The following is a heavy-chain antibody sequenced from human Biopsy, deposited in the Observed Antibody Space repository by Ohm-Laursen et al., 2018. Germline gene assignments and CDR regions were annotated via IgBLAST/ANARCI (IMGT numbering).Heavy chain of an antibody. V-gene: IGHV1-69*11. Sequence: SSVKVSCKAPTGTFTSYGIIWVRQAPGQGLEWMGRIIPILRTTAYAQTFLGRVTITADSPTSTVDMELTSLTSDDTDVYFCAREAIGYQLPCDDWGQGTLVTVSS. CDR3: AREAIGYQLPCDD. D-gene: IGHD2-2*01. CDR1: TGTFTSYG. CDR2: IIPILRTT. J-gene: IGHJ4*02.